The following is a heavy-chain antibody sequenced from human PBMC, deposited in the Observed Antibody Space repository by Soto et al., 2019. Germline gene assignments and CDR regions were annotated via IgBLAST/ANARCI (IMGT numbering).Heavy chain of an antibody. J-gene: IGHJ4*02. CDR3: AKDGNSGSYYLFDY. CDR2: ISWDGDST. CDR1: GFTFDDYI. V-gene: IGHV3-43*01. Sequence: EVQLVESGGVVVQPGGSLRLSCAASGFTFDDYIMHRVRQAPGKGLEWVSLISWDGDSTYYADSVKGRFTISRDNSKNSLYLQMNSLRTEDTALYYCAKDGNSGSYYLFDYWGQGTLVTVSS. D-gene: IGHD1-26*01.